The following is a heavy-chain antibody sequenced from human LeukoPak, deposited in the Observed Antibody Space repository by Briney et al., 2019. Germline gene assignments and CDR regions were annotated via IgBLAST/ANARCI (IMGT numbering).Heavy chain of an antibody. CDR3: ASPKYYYDSSGRRDY. D-gene: IGHD3-22*01. Sequence: PGGSLRLSCAASGFTFSSYGMSWVRQAPGKGLEWVSAISGSGGSTYYADSVKGRFTISRDNSKNTLYLQMNSLRAEDTAVYYCASPKYYYDSSGRRDYWGQGTLVTVSS. V-gene: IGHV3-23*01. CDR2: ISGSGGST. CDR1: GFTFSSYG. J-gene: IGHJ4*02.